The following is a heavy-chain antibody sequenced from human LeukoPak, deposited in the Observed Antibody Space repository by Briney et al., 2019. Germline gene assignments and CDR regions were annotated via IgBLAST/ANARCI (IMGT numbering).Heavy chain of an antibody. CDR1: GFTFSSYG. J-gene: IGHJ6*02. V-gene: IGHV3-30*03. D-gene: IGHD3-3*01. CDR2: ISYDGSNK. Sequence: PGRSLRLSCAASGFTFSSYGMHWVRQAPGKGLEWVAVISYDGSNKYYADSVKGRFTISRDNSKNTLYLQMNSLRAEDTAVYYCARGEYYDFWSGYYPLHYYGMDVWGQGTTVTVSS. CDR3: ARGEYYDFWSGYYPLHYYGMDV.